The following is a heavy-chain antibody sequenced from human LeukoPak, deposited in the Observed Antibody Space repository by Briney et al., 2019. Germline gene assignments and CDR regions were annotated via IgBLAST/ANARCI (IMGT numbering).Heavy chain of an antibody. D-gene: IGHD3-22*01. J-gene: IGHJ4*01. CDR3: ARFIGSSGYYDY. Sequence: SETLSLTCTVSGGSISGYYWSWIRQPPGKGLELLGYIYSTGITDYNASLTSRVTISVDTSKNQFSLKLSSVTAADTAVYYCARFIGSSGYYDYWGHGTLVTVPS. CDR2: IYSTGIT. CDR1: GGSISGYY. V-gene: IGHV4-59*01.